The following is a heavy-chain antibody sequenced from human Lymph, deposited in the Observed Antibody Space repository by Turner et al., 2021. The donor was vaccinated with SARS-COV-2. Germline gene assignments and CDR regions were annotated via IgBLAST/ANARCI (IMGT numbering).Heavy chain of an antibody. CDR1: GYTFTSYD. CDR2: MNTNSGNT. CDR3: ARGAQLTVWFDP. V-gene: IGHV1-8*01. Sequence: HVQLLQSGAEVKRPGASVKVSCKASGYTFTSYDINWVRQDTVQGLEWMGWMNTNSGNTGYAQKLQGRVTMTRNTSISTAYMELSSLRSEDTAGYYCARGAQLTVWFDPWGQGTLVTVSS. D-gene: IGHD3-9*01. J-gene: IGHJ5*02.